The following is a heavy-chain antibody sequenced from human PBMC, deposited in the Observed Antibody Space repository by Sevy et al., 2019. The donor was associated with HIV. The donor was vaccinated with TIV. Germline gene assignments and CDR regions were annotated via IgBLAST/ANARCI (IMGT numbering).Heavy chain of an antibody. J-gene: IGHJ6*02. D-gene: IGHD3-3*01. CDR1: GFDVNENY. V-gene: IGHV3-53*01. Sequence: GGSLRLSCAASGFDVNENYMSWVRQAPGKGLEWVSIIYSGDTGGSTYYADSVKGGLTISRDNSQNTLYLQINSLRPEDTAVYYCARERLVSAGGYYNYYFGMDVWGQGTTVTVSS. CDR3: ARERLVSAGGYYNYYFGMDV. CDR2: IYSGDTGGST.